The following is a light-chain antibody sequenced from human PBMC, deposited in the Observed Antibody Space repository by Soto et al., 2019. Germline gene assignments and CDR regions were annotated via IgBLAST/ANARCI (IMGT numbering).Light chain of an antibody. V-gene: IGLV1-40*01. CDR1: SSNIGAGYD. J-gene: IGLJ3*02. Sequence: QSVLTQPPSVSGAPGQRVTISCTGSSSNIGAGYDVHWYQQLPGTAPKLLIYGNSNRPSGVPDRFSGSKSGTSASLAINGLRSEDEADYYCAAWDDSLSGLFGGGTKVTVL. CDR3: AAWDDSLSGL. CDR2: GNS.